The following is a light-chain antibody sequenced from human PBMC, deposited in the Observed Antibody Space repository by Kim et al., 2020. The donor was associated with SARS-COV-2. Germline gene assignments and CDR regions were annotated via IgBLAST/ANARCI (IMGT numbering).Light chain of an antibody. Sequence: QSVLTQPASVSGSPGQSTTISCTGTSSDVGYNKSVSWYQQHPGKAPKLIIYDVRERASGASNRFAGSQSGNTASLTISEHRAEDEAYYYCSSHTTSSTYVFGAGTQVTVL. J-gene: IGLJ1*01. CDR1: SSDVGYNKS. CDR2: DVR. V-gene: IGLV2-14*03. CDR3: SSHTTSSTYV.